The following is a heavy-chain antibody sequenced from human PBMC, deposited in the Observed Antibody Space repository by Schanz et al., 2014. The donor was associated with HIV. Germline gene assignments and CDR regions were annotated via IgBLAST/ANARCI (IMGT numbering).Heavy chain of an antibody. Sequence: VPLVESGGGVVQPGRSLKVSCVVSGFIFSDYGIHWVRQAPGKGLEWVAVISYDGSRKHFADSVKGRFTISRDNSKNTLYLQMKSLRAEDTAVYYCARDYHWNWFDPWGQGTLVTVSS. D-gene: IGHD1-20*01. CDR3: ARDYHWNWFDP. J-gene: IGHJ5*02. CDR2: ISYDGSRK. CDR1: GFIFSDYG. V-gene: IGHV3-30*03.